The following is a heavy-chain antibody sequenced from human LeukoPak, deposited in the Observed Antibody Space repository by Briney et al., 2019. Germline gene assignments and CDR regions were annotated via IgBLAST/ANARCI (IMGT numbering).Heavy chain of an antibody. V-gene: IGHV4-4*02. J-gene: IGHJ5*02. Sequence: PSGTLSLTCAVAGGSISRSNRWHWVRQSPGKGLEWIGEISHRGNTNYNPSLKSRVTISVDTSKNQFSLKLSSVTAADTAVYYCARSHYYDSSGSHNNWFDPWGQGTLVTVSS. CDR3: ARSHYYDSSGSHNNWFDP. CDR1: GGSISRSNR. CDR2: ISHRGNT. D-gene: IGHD3-22*01.